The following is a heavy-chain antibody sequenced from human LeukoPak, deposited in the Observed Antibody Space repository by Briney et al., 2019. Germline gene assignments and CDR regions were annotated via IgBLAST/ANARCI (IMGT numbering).Heavy chain of an antibody. J-gene: IGHJ4*02. D-gene: IGHD3-10*01. CDR1: GGSFSGYY. Sequence: SETLSLTCAVYGGSFSGYYWSWIRQPPGKGLEWIGYIYYSGSTYYNPSLKSRVTISVDTSENQLSLKLSSVTAADTAVYYCARGKYIDSGSYNVFDYWGQGTLVTVSS. CDR3: ARGKYIDSGSYNVFDY. V-gene: IGHV4-34*01. CDR2: IYYSGST.